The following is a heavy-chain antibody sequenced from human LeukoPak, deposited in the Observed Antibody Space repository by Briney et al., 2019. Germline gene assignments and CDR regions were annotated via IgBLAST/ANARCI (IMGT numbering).Heavy chain of an antibody. CDR3: ARGQVVAAFDY. J-gene: IGHJ4*02. CDR1: GFTFSSYE. D-gene: IGHD2-15*01. V-gene: IGHV3-48*03. CDR2: ISSSGSTI. Sequence: QPGGSLRLSCAASGFTFSSYEMNWVRQAPGKGLEWVSYISSSGSTIYYADSVKGRFTISRGNAKNSLYLQMNSLRAEDTAVYYCARGQVVAAFDYWGQGTLVTVSS.